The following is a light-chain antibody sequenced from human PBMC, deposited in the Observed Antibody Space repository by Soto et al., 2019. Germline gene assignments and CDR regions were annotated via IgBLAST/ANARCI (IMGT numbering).Light chain of an antibody. CDR3: QQHNSYPLT. CDR2: AAS. J-gene: IGKJ4*01. CDR1: QGISSY. Sequence: DIPLTQSPSFLSASVGDRVTIICRASQGISSYLAWYQQKPGKAPKLLIYAASTLQSGVPSRFSGSGSGTEFTLTISSLQPEDCATYYCQQHNSYPLTFGGGTKVEI. V-gene: IGKV1-9*01.